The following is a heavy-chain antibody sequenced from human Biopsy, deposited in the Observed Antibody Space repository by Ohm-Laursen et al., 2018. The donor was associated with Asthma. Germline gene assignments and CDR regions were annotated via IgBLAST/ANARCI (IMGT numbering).Heavy chain of an antibody. CDR3: AKRRGYSGHDNDY. J-gene: IGHJ4*02. V-gene: IGHV3-30*18. CDR1: GFMFRSFG. CDR2: ISYDGNHK. Sequence: SLRLSCAASGFMFRSFGMHWVRQAPGKGLEWVAVISYDGNHKFYEDSVKGRFTISRDNSKNTLYLQMNSLRAEDTAVYYRAKRRGYSGHDNDYWGQGTLVIVSS. D-gene: IGHD5-12*01.